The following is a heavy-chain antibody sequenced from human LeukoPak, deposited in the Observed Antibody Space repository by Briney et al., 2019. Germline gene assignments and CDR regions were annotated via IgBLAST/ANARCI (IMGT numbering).Heavy chain of an antibody. V-gene: IGHV3-23*01. Sequence: PGGSMRLACAASGFTFSSYAMSWVRQAPGKGLEWVSAISGSGGSTYYADSVKGRFTISRDNSKNTLYLQMNSLRAEDTAVYYCAKDLQYQPSFSFDYWGQGTLVTVSS. D-gene: IGHD2-2*01. CDR3: AKDLQYQPSFSFDY. CDR2: ISGSGGST. J-gene: IGHJ4*02. CDR1: GFTFSSYA.